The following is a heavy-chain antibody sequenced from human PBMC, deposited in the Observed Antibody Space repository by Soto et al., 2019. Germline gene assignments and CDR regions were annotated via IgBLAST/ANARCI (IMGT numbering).Heavy chain of an antibody. J-gene: IGHJ6*02. CDR1: GYTFRDYA. V-gene: IGHV1-3*01. D-gene: IGHD4-17*01. CDR3: ARDRGGRVPVVYDSVTSGIDV. Sequence: VEVSCKASGYTFRDYAVHWVLQAPGQKLEWMGWINGDDGRTRYSQNFQGRVTFTRDTSAKTAYMEVGSLRFEDTAVYYCARDRGGRVPVVYDSVTSGIDVRCQQATLPISS. CDR2: INGDDGRT.